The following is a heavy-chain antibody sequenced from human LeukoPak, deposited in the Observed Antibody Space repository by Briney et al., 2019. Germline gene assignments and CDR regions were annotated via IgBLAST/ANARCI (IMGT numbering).Heavy chain of an antibody. CDR3: ARDLNSGSYYYMDV. J-gene: IGHJ6*03. CDR1: GFTFSDYY. V-gene: IGHV3-33*08. Sequence: GGSLRLSCAVSGFTFSDYYMSWIRQAPGKGLEWVAVIWYDGSNKYYADSVKGRFTISRDNSKNTLYLQMNSLRAEDTAVYYCARDLNSGSYYYMDVWGKGTTVTVFS. CDR2: IWYDGSNK. D-gene: IGHD1-26*01.